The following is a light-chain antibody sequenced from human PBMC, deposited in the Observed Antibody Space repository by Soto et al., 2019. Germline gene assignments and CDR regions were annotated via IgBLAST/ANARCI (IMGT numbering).Light chain of an antibody. CDR2: GAS. CDR1: RSVSSSY. V-gene: IGKV3D-20*02. Sequence: IVLTQSPDTLSLSPGERATLYCRASRSVSSSYLAWYQHKAGQAPRLLISGASNRATDIPDRFSGSESGTDFTLTISRLEPEDFAVYYCQQRHMWPITFGQGTRLEIK. CDR3: QQRHMWPIT. J-gene: IGKJ5*01.